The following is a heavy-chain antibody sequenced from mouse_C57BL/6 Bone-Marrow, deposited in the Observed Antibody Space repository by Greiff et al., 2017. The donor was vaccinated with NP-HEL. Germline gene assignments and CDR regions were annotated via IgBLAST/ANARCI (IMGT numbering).Heavy chain of an antibody. V-gene: IGHV5-12*01. CDR3: ARHHGWFAY. CDR2: ISNGGGST. CDR1: GFTFSDYY. Sequence: EVKLVESGGGLVQPGGSLKLSCAASGFTFSDYYMYWVRQTPEKRLEWVAYISNGGGSTYYPDTVKGRFTLSRDNAKNTLYLQMSRLKSEDTAMYYCARHHGWFAYWGQGTLVTVSA. J-gene: IGHJ3*01.